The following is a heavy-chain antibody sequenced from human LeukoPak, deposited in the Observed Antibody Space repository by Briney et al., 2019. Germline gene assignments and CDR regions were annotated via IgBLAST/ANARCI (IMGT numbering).Heavy chain of an antibody. Sequence: PSETLSLTCTVFGGSISSYYWSWIRQPPGKGLEWIGYIYYSGSTNYNPSLKSRVTISLDTSKNQFSLKLSSVTAADTGVYFRAKNVPYNYGYVDYWGQGTLVTVSS. CDR3: AKNVPYNYGYVDY. V-gene: IGHV4-59*01. CDR1: GGSISSYY. J-gene: IGHJ4*02. D-gene: IGHD5-18*01. CDR2: IYYSGST.